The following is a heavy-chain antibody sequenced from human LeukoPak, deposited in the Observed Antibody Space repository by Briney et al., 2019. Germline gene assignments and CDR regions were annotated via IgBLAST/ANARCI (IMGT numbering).Heavy chain of an antibody. CDR3: ARDLDGGSYGAFNF. D-gene: IGHD2-15*01. Sequence: GSSVKASCKASGGTFSSYAISWVRQAPGQGLEWMGGIIPIFGTANYAQKFQGRVTITTDESTSTAYMELSSLRSEDTAVYYCARDLDGGSYGAFNFWGQGTLVTVSS. CDR1: GGTFSSYA. V-gene: IGHV1-69*05. J-gene: IGHJ4*02. CDR2: IIPIFGTA.